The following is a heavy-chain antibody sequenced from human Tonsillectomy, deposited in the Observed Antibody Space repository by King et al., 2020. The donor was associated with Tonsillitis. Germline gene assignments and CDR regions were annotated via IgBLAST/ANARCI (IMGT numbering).Heavy chain of an antibody. Sequence: QLVQSGAEVKKPGASVKVSCKVSGYTLTELSMHWVRQAPGKGLEWMGGFDPEDGETIYARKFQGRVTMTEDTSTDTAYMELSSLRSEDTAVYYCATGFPYCSGGSCYSGWYFDLWGRGTLVTVSS. D-gene: IGHD2-15*01. CDR3: ATGFPYCSGGSCYSGWYFDL. CDR1: GYTLTELS. J-gene: IGHJ2*01. V-gene: IGHV1-24*01. CDR2: FDPEDGET.